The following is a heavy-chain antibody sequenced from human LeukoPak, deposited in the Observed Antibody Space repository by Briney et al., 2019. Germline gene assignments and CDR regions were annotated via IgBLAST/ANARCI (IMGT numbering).Heavy chain of an antibody. CDR2: INHNGNVN. D-gene: IGHD3-16*01. CDR1: GFTFSSYW. J-gene: IGHJ4*02. CDR3: ARGDPITFGGAHTSDY. Sequence: PGGFLRLSCAASGFTFSSYWMNWARQAPGKGLEWVASINHNGNVNYYVDSVKGRFTISRDNSKNTLYLQMNSLRAEDTAVYYCARGDPITFGGAHTSDYWGQGTLVTVSS. V-gene: IGHV3-7*03.